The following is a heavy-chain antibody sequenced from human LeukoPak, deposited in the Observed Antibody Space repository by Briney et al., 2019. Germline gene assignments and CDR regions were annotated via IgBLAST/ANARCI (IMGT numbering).Heavy chain of an antibody. Sequence: GSLRLSCAASGFTFSSYAMHWVRQAPGKGLEWVAVISYDGSNKYYADSVKGRFTISRDNSKNMLYLQMNSLRAEDTAVYYCARVLIAAAGTIFDYWGQGTLVTVSS. V-gene: IGHV3-30-3*01. CDR2: ISYDGSNK. CDR1: GFTFSSYA. D-gene: IGHD6-13*01. J-gene: IGHJ4*02. CDR3: ARVLIAAAGTIFDY.